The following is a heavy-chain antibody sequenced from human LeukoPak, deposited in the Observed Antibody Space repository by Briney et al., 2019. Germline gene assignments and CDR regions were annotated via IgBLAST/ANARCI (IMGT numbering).Heavy chain of an antibody. D-gene: IGHD2-15*01. CDR2: IYHSGST. Sequence: SETLSLTCTVSGYSISSGYYWGWIRQPPGKGLEWIGSIYHSGSTYYNPSLKSRVTISIDTSKNQFSLKLRFVTAADTAVYYCARVRCSGGSCPYYYYYYYMDVWGKGTTVTVSS. J-gene: IGHJ6*03. V-gene: IGHV4-38-2*02. CDR3: ARVRCSGGSCPYYYYYYYMDV. CDR1: GYSISSGYY.